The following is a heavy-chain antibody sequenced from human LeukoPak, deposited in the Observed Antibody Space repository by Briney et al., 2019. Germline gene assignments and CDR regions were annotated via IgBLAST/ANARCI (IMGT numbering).Heavy chain of an antibody. Sequence: ASVKVSCKASGYTFTSYGISWVRQAPGQGLEWMGWISAYNGNTNYAQKFQGRVTITRNTSISTAYMELSSLRSEDTAVYYCARSNGASLGWFDPWGQGTLVTVSS. CDR2: ISAYNGNT. V-gene: IGHV1-18*01. CDR1: GYTFTSYG. D-gene: IGHD4/OR15-4a*01. CDR3: ARSNGASLGWFDP. J-gene: IGHJ5*02.